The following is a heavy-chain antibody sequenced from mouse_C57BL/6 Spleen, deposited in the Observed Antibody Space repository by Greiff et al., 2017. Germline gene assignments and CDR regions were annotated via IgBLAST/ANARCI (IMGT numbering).Heavy chain of an antibody. D-gene: IGHD2-4*01. J-gene: IGHJ2*01. CDR2: IYPGDGDT. CDR3: ANDYDVGYFDY. Sequence: VQLQQSGPELVKPGASVKISCKASGYAFSSSWMNWVKQRPGKGLEWIGRIYPGDGDTNYNGKFKGKATLTADKSSSTAYMQLSSLTSEDSAVYFCANDYDVGYFDYWGQGTTLTVSS. CDR1: GYAFSSSW. V-gene: IGHV1-82*01.